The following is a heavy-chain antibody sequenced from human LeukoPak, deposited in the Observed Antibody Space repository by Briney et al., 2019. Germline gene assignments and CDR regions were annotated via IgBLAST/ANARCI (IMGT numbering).Heavy chain of an antibody. CDR2: ITWSSGIL. CDR3: ARDEGAGDGPDY. Sequence: HPGRSLRLSCAASGFTFDDYAMHWVRQAPGKGLEWVSGITWSSGILGYTDSVKGRFTISRDNAKNSLYLQMNSLRAEDTAVYYCARDEGAGDGPDYWGQGTLVTVSS. D-gene: IGHD7-27*01. V-gene: IGHV3-9*01. J-gene: IGHJ4*02. CDR1: GFTFDDYA.